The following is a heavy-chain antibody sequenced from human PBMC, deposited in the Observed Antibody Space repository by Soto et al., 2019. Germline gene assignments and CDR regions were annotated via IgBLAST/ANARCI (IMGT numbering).Heavy chain of an antibody. J-gene: IGHJ6*03. V-gene: IGHV4-59*01. Sequence: SETLSLTCTVSGGSISSYYWSWIRQPPGKGLEWIGYIYYSGSTNYNPSLKSRVTISVDTSKNQFSLKLSSVTAADTAVYYCARRPPAKITGTTYYYYYMDVWGKGTTVTVSS. CDR2: IYYSGST. CDR3: ARRPPAKITGTTYYYYYMDV. CDR1: GGSISSYY. D-gene: IGHD1-7*01.